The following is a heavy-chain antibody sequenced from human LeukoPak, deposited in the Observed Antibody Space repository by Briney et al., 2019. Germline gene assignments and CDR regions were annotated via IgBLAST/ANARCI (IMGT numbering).Heavy chain of an antibody. D-gene: IGHD2-21*02. V-gene: IGHV4-34*01. J-gene: IGHJ3*02. Sequence: PSETLSLTCAVYGGSFSGYYWSWIRQPPGKGLEWIGEINHSGSTNYNPSLKSRVTISVDTSKNQFSLKLSSVTAADTAVYYCARGVVTASPSPPDDAFDIWGQGTMVTVSS. CDR3: ARGVVTASPSPPDDAFDI. CDR2: INHSGST. CDR1: GGSFSGYY.